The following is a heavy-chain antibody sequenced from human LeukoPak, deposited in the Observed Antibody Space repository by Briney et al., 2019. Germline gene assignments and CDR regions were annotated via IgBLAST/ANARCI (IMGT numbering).Heavy chain of an antibody. D-gene: IGHD3-10*01. J-gene: IGHJ5*02. CDR1: GGTFSSYA. V-gene: IGHV1-69*04. Sequence: SVNVSCKASGGTFSSYAISWVRQAPGQGLEWMGRIIPILGIANYAQKFQGRVTITADKSTSTAYMELSSLRSEDTAVYYCARDLGPGGSGKGWFDPWGQGTLVTVSS. CDR2: IIPILGIA. CDR3: ARDLGPGGSGKGWFDP.